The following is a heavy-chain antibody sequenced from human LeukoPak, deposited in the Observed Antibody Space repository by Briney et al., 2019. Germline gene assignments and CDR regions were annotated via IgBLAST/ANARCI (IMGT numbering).Heavy chain of an antibody. D-gene: IGHD4-17*01. J-gene: IGHJ6*02. CDR3: ARSYGDYPYGMDV. V-gene: IGHV4-30-2*01. CDR1: GGSISSGGYS. CDR2: ISHSGSA. Sequence: SETLSLTCAVSGGSISSGGYSLSWIRQPSGKGLEWIGYISHSGSAYYIASLKSRVTISVDRSKNQISLKLSSVTAADTAVYYCARSYGDYPYGMDVWGQGTTVTVSS.